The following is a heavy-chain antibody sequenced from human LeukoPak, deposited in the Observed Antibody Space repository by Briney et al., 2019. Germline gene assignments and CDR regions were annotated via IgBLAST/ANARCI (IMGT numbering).Heavy chain of an antibody. CDR3: ARDVVRGVIMYYFDY. CDR2: ISYDGSNK. CDR1: GFTFSSYA. J-gene: IGHJ4*02. D-gene: IGHD3-10*01. V-gene: IGHV3-30-3*01. Sequence: GRSLRLSCAASGFTFSSYAMHWVRQAPGKGLEWVAVISYDGSNKYYADSVKGRFTISRDNSKNTLYLQMNSLRAEDTAVYYCARDVVRGVIMYYFDYWGQGTLVTVSS.